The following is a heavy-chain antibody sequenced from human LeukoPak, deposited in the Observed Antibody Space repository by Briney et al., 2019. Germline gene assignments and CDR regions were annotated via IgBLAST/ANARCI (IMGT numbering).Heavy chain of an antibody. V-gene: IGHV1-2*02. CDR3: AREYCSSTSCYTTPNWFDP. Sequence: ASVKVSCKASGYTFTGYYMHWVRQAPGQGLEWMGWINPNSGGTNYAQKFQGRVTMTRGTSISTAYMELSRLRSDDTAVYYCAREYCSSTSCYTTPNWFDPWGQGTLVTVSS. D-gene: IGHD2-2*02. J-gene: IGHJ5*02. CDR2: INPNSGGT. CDR1: GYTFTGYY.